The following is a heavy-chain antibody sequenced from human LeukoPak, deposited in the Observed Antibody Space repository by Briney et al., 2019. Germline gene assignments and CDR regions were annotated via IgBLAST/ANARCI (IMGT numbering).Heavy chain of an antibody. CDR3: AKEGRYGEYFDY. CDR2: ISNDESDK. D-gene: IGHD4-17*01. Sequence: PGGSLRLSCAASGFNFTRYGIYWVRQAPGKGLEWMALISNDESDKYYADSVKGRFTISRDNFKNTLYLQMNSLRAEDTAVYYCAKEGRYGEYFDYWGQGTLVTVSS. J-gene: IGHJ4*02. CDR1: GFNFTRYG. V-gene: IGHV3-30*18.